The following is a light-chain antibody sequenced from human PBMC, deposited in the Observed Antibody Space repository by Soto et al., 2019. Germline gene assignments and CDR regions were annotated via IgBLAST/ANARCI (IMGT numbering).Light chain of an antibody. J-gene: IGKJ3*01. CDR3: QQSYSSPFT. CDR1: QSISCY. CDR2: AAS. Sequence: DIQMTQSPSSLSASVGDRVTITCRASQSISCYLNWYQQKPGKTPNLLIYAASSLQSRVPSKFSGSESGTDFTLTISSLQPEDFATYYCQQSYSSPFTFVPGTKVDIQ. V-gene: IGKV1-39*01.